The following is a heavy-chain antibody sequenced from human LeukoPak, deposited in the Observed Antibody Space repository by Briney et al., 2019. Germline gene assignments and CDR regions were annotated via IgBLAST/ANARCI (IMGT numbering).Heavy chain of an antibody. CDR3: ATQRGYYGSGNNWFDP. D-gene: IGHD3-10*01. V-gene: IGHV1-24*01. CDR2: FDPEDGET. CDR1: GYTLTELS. J-gene: IGHJ5*02. Sequence: ASVKVSCKVSGYTLTELSMHWVRQAPGKGLEWMGGFDPEDGETIYAQKFQGRVTMTEDTSTDTAYMEPSSLRSEDTAVYYCATQRGYYGSGNNWFDPWGQGTLVTVSS.